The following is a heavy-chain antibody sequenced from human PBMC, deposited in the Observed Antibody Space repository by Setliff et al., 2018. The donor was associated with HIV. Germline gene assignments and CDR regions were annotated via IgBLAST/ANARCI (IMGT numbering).Heavy chain of an antibody. CDR3: ARVVVAATTWYFDL. V-gene: IGHV3-21*04. CDR1: GFSFSIYE. CDR2: ISGSGHAI. D-gene: IGHD2-15*01. Sequence: PGGSLRLSCAASGFSFSIYEMNWVRQVPGKGLEWLSYISGSGHAIYYADSVKGRFTISRDNAKNSLYLQMNSLRAEDTAVYYCARVVVAATTWYFDLWGRGTLVTVSS. J-gene: IGHJ2*01.